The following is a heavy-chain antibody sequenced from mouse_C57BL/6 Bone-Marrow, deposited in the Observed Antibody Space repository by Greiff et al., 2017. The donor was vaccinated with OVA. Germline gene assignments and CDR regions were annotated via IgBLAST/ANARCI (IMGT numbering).Heavy chain of an antibody. CDR2: INSDGGST. Sequence: DVKLVESGGGLVQPGESLKLSCESNEYEFPSHDMSWVRKTPEKRLELVAAINSDGGSTSYPDTMERRFILYRDNTTKTLYLQRSSLGAEDTALYYCARGGAYWGQGTLVTVSA. V-gene: IGHV5-2*01. CDR3: ARGGAY. J-gene: IGHJ3*01. CDR1: EYEFPSHD.